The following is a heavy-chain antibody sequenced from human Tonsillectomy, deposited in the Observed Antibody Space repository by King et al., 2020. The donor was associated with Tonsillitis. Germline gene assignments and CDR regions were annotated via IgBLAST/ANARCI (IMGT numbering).Heavy chain of an antibody. V-gene: IGHV4-59*08. J-gene: IGHJ6*02. D-gene: IGHD1-1*01. CDR3: ARGESGPTTYYYYYGMDV. CDR1: GGSISSYY. CDR2: IYYSGST. Sequence: QLQESGPGLVKPSETLSLTCTVSGGSISSYYWSWIRQPPGKGLEWIGYIYYSGSTNYNPSLKSRVTISVDTSKNQFSSKLSPVTAAYTDVYYCARGESGPTTYYYYYGMDVWGQGTTVTVSS.